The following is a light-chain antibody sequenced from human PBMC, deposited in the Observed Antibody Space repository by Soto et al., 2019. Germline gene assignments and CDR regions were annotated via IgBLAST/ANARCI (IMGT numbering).Light chain of an antibody. V-gene: IGKV3-20*01. J-gene: IGKJ3*01. CDR1: QSVGSNY. CDR2: GAS. Sequence: EIVLTQSPGTLSLSPGERATRYWRASQSVGSNYLAWYQQKPGQAPRVLIYGASSRATGIPDRFSGSGSGADFTLTISRLEPEDFAVYYCQQYTTSPFTFGPGTKVDIK. CDR3: QQYTTSPFT.